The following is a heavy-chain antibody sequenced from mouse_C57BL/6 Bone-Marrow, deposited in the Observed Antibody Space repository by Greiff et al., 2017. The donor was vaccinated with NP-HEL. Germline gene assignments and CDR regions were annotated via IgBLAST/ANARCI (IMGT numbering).Heavy chain of an antibody. CDR2: SRNKANDYTT. CDR1: GFTFSDFY. V-gene: IGHV7-1*01. J-gene: IGHJ4*01. Sequence: EVQRVESGGGLVQSGRSLRLSCATSGFTFSDFYMEWVRQAPGKGLEWIAASRNKANDYTTEYSASVKGRFIVSRDTSQSILYLQMNALRAEDTAIYYCARDSHGGYYAMDYWGQGTSVTVSS. CDR3: ARDSHGGYYAMDY.